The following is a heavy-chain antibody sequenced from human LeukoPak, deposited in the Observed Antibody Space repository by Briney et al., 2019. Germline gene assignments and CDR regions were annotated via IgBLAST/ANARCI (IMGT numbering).Heavy chain of an antibody. V-gene: IGHV4-39*07. CDR1: GASINSDTYY. J-gene: IGHJ6*03. CDR3: AGGYIYGSTYYYMDV. D-gene: IGHD5-18*01. CDR2: HSHSGSA. Sequence: SETLSLTCTVSGASINSDTYYWGWIRQPPGKGLEWIGTHSHSGSAYYNPSLRSRITMSLDTSENQLSLKLYSVTAADTAVYYCAGGYIYGSTYYYMDVWGKGTTVTISS.